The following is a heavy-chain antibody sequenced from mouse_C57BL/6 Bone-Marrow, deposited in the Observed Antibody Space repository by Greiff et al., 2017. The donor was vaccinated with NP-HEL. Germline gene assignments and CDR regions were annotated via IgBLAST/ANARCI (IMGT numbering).Heavy chain of an antibody. Sequence: VQLQQSGAELVKPGASVKLSCKASGYTFTEYTIHWVKQRSGQGLEWIGWFYPGSGSIKYNEKFKDKATLTADKSSSTVYIDLSRLTSEDSSVYFCARLGDYFGSSYGYFDVWGTGTTVTVSS. CDR3: ARLGDYFGSSYGYFDV. CDR2: FYPGSGSI. D-gene: IGHD1-1*01. J-gene: IGHJ1*03. CDR1: GYTFTEYT. V-gene: IGHV1-62-2*01.